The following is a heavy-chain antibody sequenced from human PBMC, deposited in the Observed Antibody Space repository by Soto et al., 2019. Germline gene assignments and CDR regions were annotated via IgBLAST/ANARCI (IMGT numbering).Heavy chain of an antibody. CDR3: AKDGLDP. V-gene: IGHV3-30*18. Sequence: VGSVRLSCAASGFTFSSYGMHWVRQAPGKGLEWVAVISYDGSNKYYADSVKGRFTISRDNSKNTLYLQMNSLRAEDTAVYYCAKDGLDPWGQGTLVTVSS. CDR1: GFTFSSYG. J-gene: IGHJ5*02. CDR2: ISYDGSNK.